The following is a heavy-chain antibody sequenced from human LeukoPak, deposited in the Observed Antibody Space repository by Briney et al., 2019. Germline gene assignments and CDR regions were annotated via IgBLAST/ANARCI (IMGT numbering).Heavy chain of an antibody. CDR1: GLTFSSYA. J-gene: IGHJ4*02. Sequence: PGGSLRLSCAASGLTFSSYAMGWVRQAPGKGLQWVSGISGSGGSTYYADSVKGRFTISRDNSMNTLFLQMNSLRAEDTAVYYCAKAEKKGSSRPFNYWGQGSLLTVSS. CDR3: AKAEKKGSSRPFNY. V-gene: IGHV3-23*01. CDR2: ISGSGGST. D-gene: IGHD6-19*01.